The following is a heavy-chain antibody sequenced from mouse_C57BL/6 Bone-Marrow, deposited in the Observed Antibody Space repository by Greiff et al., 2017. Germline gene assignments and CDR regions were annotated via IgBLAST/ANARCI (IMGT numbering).Heavy chain of an antibody. CDR2: IYPGGGYT. V-gene: IGHV1-63*01. Sequence: VQVVESGAELVRPGTSVKMSCKASGYTFTNYWIGWAKQRPGHGLEWIGDIYPGGGYTNYNEKFKGKATLTADKSSSTAYMQFSSLTSEDSAIYYCARRRYWYFDVWGTGTTVTVSS. CDR1: GYTFTNYW. CDR3: ARRRYWYFDV. J-gene: IGHJ1*03.